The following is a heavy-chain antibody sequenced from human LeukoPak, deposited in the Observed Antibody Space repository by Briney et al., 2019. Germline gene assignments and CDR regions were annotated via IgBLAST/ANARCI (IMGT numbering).Heavy chain of an antibody. CDR2: IYKTGST. V-gene: IGHV4-31*03. CDR3: ARDVLR. CDR1: GDSITSGGYY. Sequence: SETLSLTCTVSGDSITSGGYYWSWIRQRPGKGLEWIAYIYKTGSTYYNPSLKSRVTMSVDTSRNQFSLKLNSVTAADTAVYYCARDVLRWGQGTLVTVSS. J-gene: IGHJ4*02.